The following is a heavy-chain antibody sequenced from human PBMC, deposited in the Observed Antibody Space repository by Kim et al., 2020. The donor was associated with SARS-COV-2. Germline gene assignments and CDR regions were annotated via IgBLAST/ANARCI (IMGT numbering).Heavy chain of an antibody. J-gene: IGHJ3*02. D-gene: IGHD3-10*01. CDR2: VSWNSFSI. CDR3: AKVLFSRYNSGSRPFDI. CDR1: GFTFGDYA. V-gene: IGHV3-9*01. Sequence: GGSLRLSCAASGFTFGDYAMHWVRQAPGKGLEWVSGVSWNSFSIMYADSVKGRFTISRDNAKNSLFLQMNSLRPEDTALYYCAKVLFSRYNSGSRPFDIWGQGTMVTVSS.